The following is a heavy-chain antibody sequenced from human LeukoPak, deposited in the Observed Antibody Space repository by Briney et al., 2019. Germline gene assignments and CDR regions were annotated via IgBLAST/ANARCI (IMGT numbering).Heavy chain of an antibody. CDR2: ISIGTSFI. D-gene: IGHD2/OR15-2a*01. CDR3: ARSPTFRGWFDP. Sequence: WGSLRLSCAASGFTFSSYNMNWVRQAPGKGLEWVAYISIGTSFIYYADSVKGRFTISRDNAKNSLYLQVSSLRAEDTAVYYCARSPTFRGWFDPWGQGTLVTVSS. V-gene: IGHV3-21*01. CDR1: GFTFSSYN. J-gene: IGHJ5*02.